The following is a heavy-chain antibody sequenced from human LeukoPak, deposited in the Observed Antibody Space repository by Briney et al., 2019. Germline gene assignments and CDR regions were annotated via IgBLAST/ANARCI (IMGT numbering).Heavy chain of an antibody. CDR1: GFTLSIYA. CDR2: TSSSDAGT. CDR3: AKAVVPVISQHYFDY. J-gene: IGHJ4*02. D-gene: IGHD3-22*01. Sequence: GGSLRLSCAASGFTLSIYAMSWVRQAPGKGLEWVSATSSSDAGTYYADYVRGRFTISRDNSKNTLYLQMNSLRAEDAAVYYCAKAVVPVISQHYFDYWGQGTLVTVSS. V-gene: IGHV3-23*01.